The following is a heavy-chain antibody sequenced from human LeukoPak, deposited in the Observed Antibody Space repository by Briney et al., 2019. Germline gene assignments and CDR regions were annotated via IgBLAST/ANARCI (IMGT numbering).Heavy chain of an antibody. V-gene: IGHV3-23*01. CDR1: GFTFSSYA. D-gene: IGHD3-22*01. CDR3: AKDLRTYYYESSGYCPFQH. CDR2: ISGSGGST. J-gene: IGHJ1*01. Sequence: PGGSLRLSCAASGFTFSSYAMSWVRQAPGKGLEWVSAISGSGGSTYYADSVKGRFTISRDNSKNTLYLQMNSLRAEDTAVYYCAKDLRTYYYESSGYCPFQHWGQGTLVTVSS.